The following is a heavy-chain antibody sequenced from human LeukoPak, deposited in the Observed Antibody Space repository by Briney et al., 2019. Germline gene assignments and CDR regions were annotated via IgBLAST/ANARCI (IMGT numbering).Heavy chain of an antibody. CDR2: IYPGDSDT. J-gene: IGHJ4*02. Sequence: GESLKISCQGSGYSFTSYWIGWMRQMPGKGLEWMGIIYPGDSDTRYSPSYQGQVTISADKSISAAYLQWSSLKASDTAMYYCARRGSTDTSFDYWGQGTLVTVSS. D-gene: IGHD2-2*01. CDR1: GYSFTSYW. V-gene: IGHV5-51*01. CDR3: ARRGSTDTSFDY.